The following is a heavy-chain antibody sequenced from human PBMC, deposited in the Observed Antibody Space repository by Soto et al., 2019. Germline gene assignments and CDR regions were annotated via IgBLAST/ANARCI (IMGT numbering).Heavy chain of an antibody. J-gene: IGHJ6*02. CDR1: GFTFSRYS. D-gene: IGHD3-22*01. V-gene: IGHV3-48*01. Sequence: GGSLRLSCAASGFTFSRYSMNWVRQAPGKGLEWVSYISSSSSTIYYADSVKGRFTISRDNAKNSLYLQMNSLRAEDTAVYYCAREDYYYDSSPKYGMDVWGQGTTVTVSS. CDR3: AREDYYYDSSPKYGMDV. CDR2: ISSSSSTI.